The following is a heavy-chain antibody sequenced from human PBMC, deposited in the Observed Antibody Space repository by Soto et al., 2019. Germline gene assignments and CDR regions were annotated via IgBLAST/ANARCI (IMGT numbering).Heavy chain of an antibody. J-gene: IGHJ4*02. V-gene: IGHV3-7*01. CDR1: GFTFSTYW. D-gene: IGHD5-12*01. CDR3: TRAWLF. CDR2: INQDGSAS. Sequence: GGSLRLSCAGSGFTFSTYWMTWVRQAPGKGLECVASINQDGSASYYVDSVKGRFTISRDNAKNSLFLQMNSLRAEDTALYYCTRAWLFWGQRTLVTVSS.